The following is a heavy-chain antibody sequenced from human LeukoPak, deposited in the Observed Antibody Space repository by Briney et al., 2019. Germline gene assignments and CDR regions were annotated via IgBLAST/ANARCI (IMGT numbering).Heavy chain of an antibody. CDR2: TSSDLNVK. CDR1: GFTFGNSA. J-gene: IGHJ4*02. CDR3: AREGYYGSGSPPSLYFDY. D-gene: IGHD3-10*01. V-gene: IGHV3-30*03. Sequence: PGGSLRLSCAASGFTFGNSAMSWVRQAPGKGLEWVAVTSSDLNVKLYADSVKGRFTISRDNSRSTLYLQMNSLRPEDTAIYYCAREGYYGSGSPPSLYFDYWGQGTLVTVSS.